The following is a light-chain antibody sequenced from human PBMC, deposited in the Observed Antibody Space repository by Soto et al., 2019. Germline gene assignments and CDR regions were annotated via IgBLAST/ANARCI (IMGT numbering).Light chain of an antibody. V-gene: IGKV3-20*01. CDR3: QQYGTSSWT. CDR2: GAS. J-gene: IGKJ1*01. Sequence: IVLTQSPGTLSLSPGERATLSCRASQSISSSYLAWFQQKLGQAPRLLIYGASSRATGIPDRFSGSGSGTDFTLTISRLEPEDFAVYYCQQYGTSSWTFGQGIKVELK. CDR1: QSISSSY.